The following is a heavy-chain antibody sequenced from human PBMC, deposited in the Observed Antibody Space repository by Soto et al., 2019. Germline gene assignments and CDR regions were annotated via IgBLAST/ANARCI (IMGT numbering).Heavy chain of an antibody. CDR1: GFTFSSYA. Sequence: PGGSLRLSCAASGFTFSSYAMNWVRQTKEKGLEWVSSISSTSSYTHYSDSVKGRFTISRDNANNSLFLQMNSLRAEDTATYYCARDLALAGNYWGQGVLVTVS. V-gene: IGHV3-21*01. D-gene: IGHD6-19*01. J-gene: IGHJ4*02. CDR3: ARDLALAGNY. CDR2: ISSTSSYT.